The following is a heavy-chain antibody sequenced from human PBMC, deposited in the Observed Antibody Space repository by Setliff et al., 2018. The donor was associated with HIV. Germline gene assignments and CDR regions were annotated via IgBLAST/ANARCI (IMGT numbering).Heavy chain of an antibody. CDR1: GVSFSGHY. CDR3: ARGGRWLLVTTIPDPFDI. J-gene: IGHJ3*02. V-gene: IGHV4-34*01. Sequence: PSETLSLTCAVYGVSFSGHYWSWIRQSPEKGLEWIGEINHSGSTNYNPSLKSRVTISVDTSKNQFSLKLTTVTAADTAVYYCARGGRWLLVTTIPDPFDIWGQGTMVTVSS. D-gene: IGHD2-21*02. CDR2: INHSGST.